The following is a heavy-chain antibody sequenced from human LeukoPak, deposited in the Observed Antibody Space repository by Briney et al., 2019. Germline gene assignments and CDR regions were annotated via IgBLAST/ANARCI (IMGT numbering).Heavy chain of an antibody. CDR3: AKDELRFLEWLLSRMDV. V-gene: IGHV3-30*04. D-gene: IGHD3-3*01. J-gene: IGHJ6*02. CDR2: ISYDGSNK. Sequence: GGSLRLSCTGFGFNFGDHAMSWVRQAPGKGLEWVAVISYDGSNKYYADSVKGRFTISRDNSKNTLYLQMNSLRAEDTAVYYCAKDELRFLEWLLSRMDVWGQGTTVTVSS. CDR1: GFNFGDHA.